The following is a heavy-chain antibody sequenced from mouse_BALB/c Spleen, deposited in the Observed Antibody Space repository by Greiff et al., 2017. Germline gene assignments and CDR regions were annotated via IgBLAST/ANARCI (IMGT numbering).Heavy chain of an antibody. V-gene: IGHV1-66*01. J-gene: IGHJ3*01. CDR2: IYPANGNT. D-gene: IGHD1-2*01. CDR3: ALITTAPWFAY. Sequence: QVQLQQSGPELVKPGALVKISCKASGYTFTSYDINWVKQRPGQGLEWIGWIYPANGNTKYDPKFQGKATITADTSSNTAYLQLSSLTSEDTAVYYCALITTAPWFAYWGQGTLVTVSA. CDR1: GYTFTSYD.